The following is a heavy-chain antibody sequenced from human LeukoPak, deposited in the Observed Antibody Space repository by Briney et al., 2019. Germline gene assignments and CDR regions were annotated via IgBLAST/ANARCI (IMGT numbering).Heavy chain of an antibody. CDR2: INGDGSSA. D-gene: IGHD2-2*01. CDR1: GFTFSDYW. V-gene: IGHV3-74*01. CDR3: ARELGYCGHTRCHKPLAF. J-gene: IGHJ4*02. Sequence: GGSLRLSCVASGFTFSDYWMDWVRQVPGKGLVWVSHINGDGSSASYADSVKGRFTISRDNAKNTMYLQMNSLRGEDTAVYYCARELGYCGHTRCHKPLAFWGQGTLATVSS.